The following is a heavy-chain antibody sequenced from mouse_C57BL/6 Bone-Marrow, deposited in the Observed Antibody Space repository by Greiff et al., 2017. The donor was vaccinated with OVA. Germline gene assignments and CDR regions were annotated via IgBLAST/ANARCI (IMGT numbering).Heavy chain of an antibody. D-gene: IGHD4-1*01. Sequence: VQLQQSGAELVRPGASVKLSCTASGFNIKDDYMHWVKQRPEQGLEWIGWIDPENGDTEYASKFQGKATITADTASNTAYLQLSSLTSEDTAVDYCTTAGFYAMDYWGQGTAVTVSS. CDR3: TTAGFYAMDY. V-gene: IGHV14-4*01. J-gene: IGHJ4*01. CDR2: IDPENGDT. CDR1: GFNIKDDY.